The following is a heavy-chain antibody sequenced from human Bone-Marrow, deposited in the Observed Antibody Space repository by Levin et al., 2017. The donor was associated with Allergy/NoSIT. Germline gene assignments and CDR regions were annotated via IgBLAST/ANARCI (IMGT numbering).Heavy chain of an antibody. CDR3: ARDGAGYLDSGAMFSYYGMDV. V-gene: IGHV3-48*03. D-gene: IGHD2-15*01. CDR2: ISPTGSVM. J-gene: IGHJ6*02. Sequence: GGSLRLSCDTSDFTFSNFEINWVRQAPGKGLEWLSYISPTGSVMHYAESMKGRLTISRDNAKNSVYLQMNSLRAEDTAVYYCARDGAGYLDSGAMFSYYGMDVWGLGTTVTVSS. CDR1: DFTFSNFE.